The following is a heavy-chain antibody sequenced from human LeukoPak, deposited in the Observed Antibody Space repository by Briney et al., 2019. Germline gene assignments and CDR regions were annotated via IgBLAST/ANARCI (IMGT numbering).Heavy chain of an antibody. CDR2: IISSGSTI. Sequence: PGGSLRLSCAASGFTFSSYEMNWVRQAPGKGLEWLSYIISSGSTIYYADSVKGRFTISRDNAKSSLYLQMNTLRAEDTAVYYCARAGHVITMIVVLDAFDIWGQGTMVTVSS. CDR1: GFTFSSYE. D-gene: IGHD3-22*01. V-gene: IGHV3-48*03. CDR3: ARAGHVITMIVVLDAFDI. J-gene: IGHJ3*02.